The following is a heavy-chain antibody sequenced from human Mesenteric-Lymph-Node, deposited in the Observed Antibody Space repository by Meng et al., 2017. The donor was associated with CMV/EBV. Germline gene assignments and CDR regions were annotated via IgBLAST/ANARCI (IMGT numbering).Heavy chain of an antibody. D-gene: IGHD1-20*01. CDR1: G. V-gene: IGHV3-13*01. J-gene: IGHJ4*02. CDR3: AREGGYNWNLREDY. CDR2: IGTAGDT. Sequence: GGSLRLSCAASGMHWVRQATGKGLEWVSAIGTAGDTYYPGSVKGRFTISRENAKNSLYLQMNSLRAGDTAVYYCAREGGYNWNLREDYWGQGTLVTVSS.